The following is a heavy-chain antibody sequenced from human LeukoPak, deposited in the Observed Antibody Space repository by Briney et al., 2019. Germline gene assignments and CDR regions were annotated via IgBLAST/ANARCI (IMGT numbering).Heavy chain of an antibody. CDR3: ARSNQADDY. CDR2: INPGGSSI. D-gene: IGHD1-14*01. CDR1: GFTFSSYW. Sequence: QSGGSLRLSCAASGFTFSSYWMPWVRQVPGKGLVWVARINPGGSSITYADSVKGRFTISRDNAKNTLYLQMDSQRAEDTGVYYCARSNQADDYWGQGTLVTVSS. J-gene: IGHJ4*02. V-gene: IGHV3-74*01.